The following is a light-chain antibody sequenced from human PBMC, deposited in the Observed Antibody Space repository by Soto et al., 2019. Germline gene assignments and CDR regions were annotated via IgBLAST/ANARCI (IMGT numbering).Light chain of an antibody. V-gene: IGKV1-5*01. CDR1: QKIHSW. CDR3: QQYHTYSYT. J-gene: IGKJ2*01. CDR2: DAS. Sequence: DIQMTQSPSTLSASVGDRVTITCRASQKIHSWLAWYQQKPGKAPKLLIYDASTLEGGGSSRFGGSGTGTEFTLTISSLQPDDFAPYYCQQYHTYSYTFGQGTKLEIK.